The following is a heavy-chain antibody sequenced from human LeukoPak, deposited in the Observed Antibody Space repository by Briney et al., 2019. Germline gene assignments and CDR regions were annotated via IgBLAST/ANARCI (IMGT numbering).Heavy chain of an antibody. CDR1: GFTFSSYA. CDR3: ARVRVVDFWSGYNDY. CDR2: INHSGST. Sequence: GSLRLSCAASGFTFSSYAMSWVRQAPGKGLEWIGEINHSGSTNYNPSLKSRVTISVDTSKNQFSLKLSSVTAADTAVYYCARVRVVDFWSGYNDYWGQGTLVTVSS. D-gene: IGHD3-3*01. J-gene: IGHJ4*02. V-gene: IGHV4-34*01.